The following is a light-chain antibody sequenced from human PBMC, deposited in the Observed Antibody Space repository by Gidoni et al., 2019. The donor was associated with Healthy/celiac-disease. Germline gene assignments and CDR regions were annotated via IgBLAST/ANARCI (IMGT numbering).Light chain of an antibody. CDR3: SSYTSSSTLG. J-gene: IGLJ3*02. Sequence: QSALTQPASVSGSPGQSITISCTGTSSDVGGYNYVSWYQQPPGKAPKLMIYEVSNRPSGVPDRFSGSKSGNTASLTISGLQAEYEADYYCSSYTSSSTLGFGGGTKLTVL. CDR1: SSDVGGYNY. V-gene: IGLV2-14*01. CDR2: EVS.